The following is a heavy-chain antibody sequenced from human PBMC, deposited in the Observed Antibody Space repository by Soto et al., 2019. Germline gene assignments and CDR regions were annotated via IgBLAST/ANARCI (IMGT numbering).Heavy chain of an antibody. CDR3: ATVSPTMIAALDY. CDR1: GYTLTELS. D-gene: IGHD3-22*01. Sequence: ASVKVSCKVSGYTLTELSMHWVRQAPGKGPEWMGGFDPEDGETIYAQKFQGRVTMTEDTSTDTAYMELSSLRSEDTAVYYCATVSPTMIAALDYWGQGTLVTVSS. CDR2: FDPEDGET. V-gene: IGHV1-24*01. J-gene: IGHJ4*02.